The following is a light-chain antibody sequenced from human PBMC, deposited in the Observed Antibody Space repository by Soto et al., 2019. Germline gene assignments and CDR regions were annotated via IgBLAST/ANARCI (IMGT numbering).Light chain of an antibody. V-gene: IGKV3-20*01. Sequence: EIVLTQSPGTLSLSPGERATLSCRASQSVSSSYLAWYQQKPGQAPRLLIYGASSRATGIPHRFSGSGSGTDFTLTISRLEPEDFAVYYCQQYGSSPPVTFDQGTKVEIK. J-gene: IGKJ1*01. CDR1: QSVSSSY. CDR3: QQYGSSPPVT. CDR2: GAS.